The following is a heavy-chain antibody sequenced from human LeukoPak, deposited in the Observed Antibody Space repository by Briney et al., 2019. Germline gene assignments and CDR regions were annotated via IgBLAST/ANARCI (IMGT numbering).Heavy chain of an antibody. Sequence: GASVKVSCKVSGYTLTELSMHWVRQAPGKGLEWMGGFDPEDGETIHAQKYQGRVTITADEFTSTVYMELTSLRSEDTAVYYCARPRTYYDFWRGYPPFDYWGQGTLVTVSS. J-gene: IGHJ4*02. V-gene: IGHV1-24*01. CDR2: FDPEDGET. CDR1: GYTLTELS. D-gene: IGHD3-3*01. CDR3: ARPRTYYDFWRGYPPFDY.